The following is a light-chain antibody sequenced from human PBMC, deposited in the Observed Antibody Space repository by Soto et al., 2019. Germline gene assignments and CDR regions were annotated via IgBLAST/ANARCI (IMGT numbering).Light chain of an antibody. V-gene: IGKV1-39*01. CDR2: AAS. CDR1: QSISSF. CDR3: QQSFSPPPT. J-gene: IGKJ1*01. Sequence: SRGTQYRSSVSASVGHGVTITRRASQSISSFLTWNQQKEGKAPKLLIYAASSLQSGVPSRFSGSGSGTDFTLTISSLQPEDFASYYCQQSFSPPPTFGHGTTV.